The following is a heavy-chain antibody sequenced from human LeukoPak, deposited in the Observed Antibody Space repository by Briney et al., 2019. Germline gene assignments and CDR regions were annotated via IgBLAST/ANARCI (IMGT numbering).Heavy chain of an antibody. V-gene: IGHV2-5*02. CDR2: ISRDDDK. Sequence: SGPTLVKPTETLTLTCTFSGFSLNTRGVGVGWIRQAPGKALEWLALISRDDDKRYRPSLKSRLTITKGTSKNQVALTLANLDPVDTATYYCAHTGSAHGDDWFDPWGQGTLVTVSS. D-gene: IGHD7-27*01. CDR1: GFSLNTRGVG. J-gene: IGHJ5*02. CDR3: AHTGSAHGDDWFDP.